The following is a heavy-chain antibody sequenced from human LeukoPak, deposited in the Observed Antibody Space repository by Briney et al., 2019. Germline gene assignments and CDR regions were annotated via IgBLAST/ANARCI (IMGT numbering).Heavy chain of an antibody. CDR3: ARDRRGVPAAKDY. J-gene: IGHJ4*02. CDR1: GYIFTGYY. CDR2: INPNSGGT. Sequence: ASVKVSCKASGYIFTGYYMHWVRQAPGQGLEWMGWINPNSGGTNYAQKFQGRVTMTRDTSISTTYMELSRLRSDDTAVYYCARDRRGVPAAKDYWGQGTLVTVSS. D-gene: IGHD2-2*01. V-gene: IGHV1-2*02.